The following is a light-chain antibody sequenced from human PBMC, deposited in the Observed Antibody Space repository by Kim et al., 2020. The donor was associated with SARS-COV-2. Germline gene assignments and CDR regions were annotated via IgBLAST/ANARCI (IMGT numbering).Light chain of an antibody. Sequence: LGQTASITCSGNELGYKYTSWYQQKPGQSPVLVMYQDSKRPSGIPERFSGSNSGNTATLTISGTQAMDEADYYCQAWDSSTAVVFGGGTQLTVL. CDR1: ELGYKY. CDR3: QAWDSSTAVV. J-gene: IGLJ2*01. CDR2: QDS. V-gene: IGLV3-1*01.